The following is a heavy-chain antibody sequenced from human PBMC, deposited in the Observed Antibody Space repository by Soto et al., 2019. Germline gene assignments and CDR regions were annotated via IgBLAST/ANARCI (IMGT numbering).Heavy chain of an antibody. D-gene: IGHD3-22*01. Sequence: PGGSLRLSCAASEFSFSSYAMSWVRQAPGKGLEWVSGILSSGGSTYYADSVKGRFTISRDNSKNELYLQMNSLRAEDTAVYYCAKSRNWNFYDRGGYYVLDLDHWGQGSLVTVSS. J-gene: IGHJ4*02. CDR2: ILSSGGST. V-gene: IGHV3-23*01. CDR1: EFSFSSYA. CDR3: AKSRNWNFYDRGGYYVLDLDH.